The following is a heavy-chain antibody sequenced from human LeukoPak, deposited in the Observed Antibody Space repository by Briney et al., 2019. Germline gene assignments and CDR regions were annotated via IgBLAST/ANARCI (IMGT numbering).Heavy chain of an antibody. D-gene: IGHD3-3*01. CDR1: GYTFTSYD. J-gene: IGHJ3*02. CDR3: ARSTYYDFWSGYAFDI. V-gene: IGHV1-8*01. CDR2: MNPNSGNT. Sequence: ASVKVSCKASGYTFTSYDINWVRQAPGQGLEWMGWMNPNSGNTGYAQKFQGRVTMTRNTSISTAYMELSSLRSEDTVVYYCARSTYYDFWSGYAFDIWGQGTMVTVSS.